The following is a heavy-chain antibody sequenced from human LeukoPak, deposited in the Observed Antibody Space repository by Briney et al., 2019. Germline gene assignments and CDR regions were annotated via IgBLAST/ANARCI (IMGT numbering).Heavy chain of an antibody. CDR3: ATPAREDIVVVPAAINDYYYYYGMDV. J-gene: IGHJ6*02. CDR2: IIPILGIA. CDR1: GYTFTGYY. V-gene: IGHV1-69*02. Sequence: ASVTVSCKASGYTFTGYYMHWVRQAPGQGLEWMGRIIPILGIANYAQKFQGRVTITADKSTSTAYMELGSLRSEDTAVYYCATPAREDIVVVPAAINDYYYYYGMDVWGQGTTVTVSS. D-gene: IGHD2-2*02.